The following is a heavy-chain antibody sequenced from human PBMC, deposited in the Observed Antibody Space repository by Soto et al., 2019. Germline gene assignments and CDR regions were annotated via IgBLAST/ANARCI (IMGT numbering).Heavy chain of an antibody. V-gene: IGHV4-34*01. Sequence: PSETLSLTCAVYGGSFSGYYWSWIRQPPGKGLEWIGEINHSGSTNYNPSLKSRVTISVDTSKNQFSLKLSSVTAADTAVYYCARFPIVLVPAANAFDIWGQGTMVTVSS. CDR3: ARFPIVLVPAANAFDI. D-gene: IGHD2-2*01. CDR1: GGSFSGYY. CDR2: INHSGST. J-gene: IGHJ3*02.